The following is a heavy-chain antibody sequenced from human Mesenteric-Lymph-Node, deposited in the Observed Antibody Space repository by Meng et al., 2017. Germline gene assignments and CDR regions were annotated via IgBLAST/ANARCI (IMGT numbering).Heavy chain of an antibody. CDR2: INHSGST. CDR1: GGSFSGYY. CDR3: ARAGVLSSGDWFNP. D-gene: IGHD2/OR15-2a*01. Sequence: GSLRLSCAVYGGSFSGYYWSWIRQPPGKGLEWIGEINHSGSTNYNPSLKSRVTISVDTSKNQFSLKLSSVTAADTAVYYCARAGVLSSGDWFNPWGQGNQV. J-gene: IGHJ5*02. V-gene: IGHV4-34*01.